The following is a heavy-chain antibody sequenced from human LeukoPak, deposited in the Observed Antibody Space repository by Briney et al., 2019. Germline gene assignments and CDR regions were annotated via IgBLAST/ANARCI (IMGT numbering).Heavy chain of an antibody. Sequence: GASVKVSCKASGYTFTGYYMHWVRQAPGQGLEWMGWINPKSGGTNYAQKFQGSVTMTRDTSISTAYMELSRLRSDDTAVYYCVRVAADYIMDVWGQGTTVTVSS. V-gene: IGHV1-2*02. CDR2: INPKSGGT. CDR1: GYTFTGYY. J-gene: IGHJ6*02. CDR3: VRVAADYIMDV. D-gene: IGHD6-13*01.